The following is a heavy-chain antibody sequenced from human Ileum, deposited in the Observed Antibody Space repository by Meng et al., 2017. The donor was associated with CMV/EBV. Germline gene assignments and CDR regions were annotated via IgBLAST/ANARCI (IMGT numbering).Heavy chain of an antibody. D-gene: IGHD2-8*01. J-gene: IGHJ4*02. V-gene: IGHV3-43D*03. CDR3: ARARRATKRFLDF. CDR2: ISWGGGSA. Sequence: GESLKISCAASGFTFDDYAMHWVRQAPGKGLGWVSLISWGGGSASYADSVKGRFTISRDNSKNSLFLQMNSLRAEDTAVYYCARARRATKRFLDFWGQGTLVTVSS. CDR1: GFTFDDYA.